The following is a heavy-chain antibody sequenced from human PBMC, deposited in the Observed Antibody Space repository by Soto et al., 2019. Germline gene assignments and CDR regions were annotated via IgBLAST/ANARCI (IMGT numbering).Heavy chain of an antibody. V-gene: IGHV3-48*01. D-gene: IGHD3-16*02. CDR2: ISSSSSTI. Sequence: GGSLRLSCAASGFTFSSYSMNLVRQAPGKGLEWVSYISSSSSTIYYADSVKGRFTISRDNAKNSLYLQMNSLRAEDTAVYYCARDIAGNRYYYMDVWGKGTTVTVSS. CDR3: ARDIAGNRYYYMDV. J-gene: IGHJ6*03. CDR1: GFTFSSYS.